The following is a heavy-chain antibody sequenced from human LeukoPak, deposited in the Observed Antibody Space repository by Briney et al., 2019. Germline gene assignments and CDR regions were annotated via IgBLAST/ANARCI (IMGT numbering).Heavy chain of an antibody. CDR1: GFTFSGYA. J-gene: IGHJ4*02. CDR2: ISGSGGST. V-gene: IGHV3-23*01. Sequence: GGSLRLSCAASGFTFSGYAMSWVRQAPGKGLEWVSAISGSGGSTYYADSVKGRFTISRDNSKNTLYLQMNSLRAEDTAVYYCAKAARLLWFGEFTSPYWGQGTLVTVSS. D-gene: IGHD3-10*01. CDR3: AKAARLLWFGEFTSPY.